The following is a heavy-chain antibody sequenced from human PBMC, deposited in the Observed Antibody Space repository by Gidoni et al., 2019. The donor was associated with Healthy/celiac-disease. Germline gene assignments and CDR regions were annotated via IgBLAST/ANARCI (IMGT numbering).Heavy chain of an antibody. CDR2: IIPIFGTA. J-gene: IGHJ6*02. V-gene: IGHV1-69*01. CDR3: ARNKGYCSSTSCPRAYYYYGMDV. Sequence: QVQLVQSGAEVKKPGSSLKVSCKASGGTFSTSSLSRVRQAPGQGLEWMGGIIPIFGTANYAQKFQGRVTITADESTSTAYMELSSLRSEDTAVYYCARNKGYCSSTSCPRAYYYYGMDVWGQGTTVTVSS. CDR1: GGTFSTSS. D-gene: IGHD2-2*01.